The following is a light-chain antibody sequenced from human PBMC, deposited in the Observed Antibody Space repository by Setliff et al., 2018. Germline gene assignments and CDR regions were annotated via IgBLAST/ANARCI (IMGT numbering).Light chain of an antibody. CDR3: SSYAGSNTPYV. J-gene: IGLJ1*01. V-gene: IGLV2-14*01. CDR1: SSDIGIYNY. Sequence: QSALAQPASVSGSPGQTITISCTGTSSDIGIYNYVSWYQQYPDKAPKLLIYDVINRPSGVSDRFSGSKSGNMASLTISGLQAEDEADYYCSSYAGSNTPYVFGTGTKVTVL. CDR2: DVI.